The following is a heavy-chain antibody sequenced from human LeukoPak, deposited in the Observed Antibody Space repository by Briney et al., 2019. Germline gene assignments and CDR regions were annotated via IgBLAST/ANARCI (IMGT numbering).Heavy chain of an antibody. CDR1: GGSFSGYY. CDR3: ARGRGPAATLDY. J-gene: IGHJ4*02. D-gene: IGHD2-15*01. CDR2: INNSGST. Sequence: PSETLSLTCAVYGGSFSGYYWSWIRQPPGKGLEWIGEINNSGSTNYNPSLKSRVTISVDTSKNQFSLKLSSVTAADTAVYYCARGRGPAATLDYWGQGTLVTVSS. V-gene: IGHV4-34*01.